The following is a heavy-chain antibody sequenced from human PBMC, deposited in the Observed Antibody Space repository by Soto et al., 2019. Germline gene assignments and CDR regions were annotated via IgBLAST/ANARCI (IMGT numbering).Heavy chain of an antibody. D-gene: IGHD3-16*01. CDR3: ARHPKISVFGGESYFYNMDV. Sequence: PSETLSLTCTVSGGSISSSGYYWGWIRQPPGKGLEWIGTIYYSGSTYYNPSLKGRVTVSVDTSKNQFSLKLSSVTAADTAVYYCARHPKISVFGGESYFYNMDVWGKGTRVPFP. CDR1: GGSISSSGYY. J-gene: IGHJ6*03. CDR2: IYYSGST. V-gene: IGHV4-39*01.